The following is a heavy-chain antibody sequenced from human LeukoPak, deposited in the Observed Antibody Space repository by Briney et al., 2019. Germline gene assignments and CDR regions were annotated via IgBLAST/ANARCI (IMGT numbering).Heavy chain of an antibody. V-gene: IGHV4-59*01. CDR3: ARSDTFGGVIAFDAFDI. D-gene: IGHD3-16*02. Sequence: SETLSLTCTVSGGSISSYYWSWIRQPPGKGLEWIGSFFLKGSTYYNPSLRSRVTLSVDSSKNQFSLKLTSVTAADTAVYYCARSDTFGGVIAFDAFDIWGQGTMVTVSS. J-gene: IGHJ3*02. CDR2: FFLKGST. CDR1: GGSISSYY.